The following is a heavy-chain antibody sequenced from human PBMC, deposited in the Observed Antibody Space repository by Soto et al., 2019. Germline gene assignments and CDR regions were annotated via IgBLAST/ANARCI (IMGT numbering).Heavy chain of an antibody. J-gene: IGHJ3*01. CDR3: ARWSAIVGGAEALDV. Sequence: QVQLVQSGAEVKKPGASVRVSCKTSGYTFINYGITWVRQAPGQGLEWMGWLSAYNGDTSSSEKLQDRFTMTTDTSTNTVYMELRSLTSDDTAVYYCARWSAIVGGAEALDVWCQGTMVIVSS. D-gene: IGHD1-26*01. V-gene: IGHV1-18*01. CDR1: GYTFINYG. CDR2: LSAYNGDT.